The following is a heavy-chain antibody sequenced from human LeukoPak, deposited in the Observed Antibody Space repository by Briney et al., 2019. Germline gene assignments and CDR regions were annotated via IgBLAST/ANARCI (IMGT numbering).Heavy chain of an antibody. D-gene: IGHD2-21*02. J-gene: IGHJ4*02. Sequence: SETLSLTCTVSGGSISSSTSYWGWIRQPPKKGLEWIGYIYYSGRTYYNPSLKSRLTISVDTSKNQFSLKLSSVTAADTAVYYCASLRVTTYYFDYWGQGTLVTVSS. CDR3: ASLRVTTYYFDY. CDR2: IYYSGRT. V-gene: IGHV4-39*01. CDR1: GGSISSSTSY.